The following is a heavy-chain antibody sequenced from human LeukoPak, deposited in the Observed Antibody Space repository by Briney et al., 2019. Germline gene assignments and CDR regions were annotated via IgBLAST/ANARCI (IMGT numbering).Heavy chain of an antibody. CDR1: GGSFSGYY. CDR3: ARDQRYSSSWYPEYWFDP. D-gene: IGHD6-13*01. Sequence: PSETLSLTCAVYGGSFSGYYWSWIRQPPGKGLEWIGEINHSGSTNYNPSLKSRVTISVDTSKNQFSLKLSSVTAADTAVYYCARDQRYSSSWYPEYWFDPWGQGTLDTVSS. V-gene: IGHV4-34*01. CDR2: INHSGST. J-gene: IGHJ5*02.